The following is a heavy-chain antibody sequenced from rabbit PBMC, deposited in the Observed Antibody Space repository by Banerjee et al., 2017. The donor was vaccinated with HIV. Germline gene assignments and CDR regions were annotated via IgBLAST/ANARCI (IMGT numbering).Heavy chain of an antibody. CDR3: AIMDSSGWGDFNL. D-gene: IGHD4-1*01. J-gene: IGHJ4*01. V-gene: IGHV1S45*01. CDR1: GFTLSSYW. Sequence: QEQLVESGGGLVQPDGSLTLTCKASGFTLSSYWMWWVRQAPGKGLEWIACIGAGSSGTTYYASWAKGRFTISKTSSTTVALQRTSLTAVDTATYFWAIMDSSGWGDFNLWGPGTLVTVS. CDR2: IGAGSSGTT.